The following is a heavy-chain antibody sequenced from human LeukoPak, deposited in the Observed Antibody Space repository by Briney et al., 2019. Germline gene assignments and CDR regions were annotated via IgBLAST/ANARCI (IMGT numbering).Heavy chain of an antibody. D-gene: IGHD3-22*01. CDR2: IFHTGST. Sequence: SETLSLTCTVSGYSISSGYYWAWIRQPPGKGLEWIGSIFHTGSTYHNPSLKSRVTISVDTSKNQFSLNLSSVTAADTAVYYCARTAYDSSDFYRFDYWGQGTLVTVSS. J-gene: IGHJ4*02. CDR1: GYSISSGYY. CDR3: ARTAYDSSDFYRFDY. V-gene: IGHV4-38-2*02.